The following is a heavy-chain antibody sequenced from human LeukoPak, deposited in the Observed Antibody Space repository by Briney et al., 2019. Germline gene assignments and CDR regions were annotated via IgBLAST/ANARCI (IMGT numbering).Heavy chain of an antibody. D-gene: IGHD6-19*01. J-gene: IGHJ4*02. V-gene: IGHV3-11*01. CDR1: GFTFSDYY. CDR3: ARDQSSGWSQTDY. CDR2: ISSSGSTI. Sequence: GGSLRLSCAASGFTFSDYYMSWIRQAPGKGLEWVSYISSSGSTINYADSVKGRFTISRDNAKNSLYLQMNSLRAEDTAVYYCARDQSSGWSQTDYWGQGTLVTVSS.